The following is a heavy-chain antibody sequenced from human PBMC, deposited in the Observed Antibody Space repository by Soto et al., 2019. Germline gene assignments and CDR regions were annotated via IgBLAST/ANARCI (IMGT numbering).Heavy chain of an antibody. J-gene: IGHJ6*02. D-gene: IGHD2-2*01. CDR3: ARQSCSSTSCYLLYYYYGMDV. CDR2: ISYSGNT. CDR1: GGSIGTNDHY. V-gene: IGHV4-39*01. Sequence: PSETLSLTCTVSGGSIGTNDHYWGWIRRPPGKGLEWIASISYSGNTYYAPSLKSRVTISADTSKNQFSLKLSSVTAADTAVYYCARQSCSSTSCYLLYYYYGMDVWGQGTTVTVSS.